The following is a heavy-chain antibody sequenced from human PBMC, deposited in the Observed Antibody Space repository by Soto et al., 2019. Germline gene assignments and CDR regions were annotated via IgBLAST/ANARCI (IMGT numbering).Heavy chain of an antibody. V-gene: IGHV6-1*01. D-gene: IGHD5-12*01. CDR1: GDSVSSNSAA. J-gene: IGHJ6*02. CDR3: ARNLRVGTIYYYGMDV. CDR2: TYYRSKWYN. Sequence: SQPLSLTCAISGDSVSSNSAAWNWIRQSPSRGLEWLGRTYYRSKWYNDYAVSVKSRITINPDTSKNQFSLQLNSVTPEDTAVYYCARNLRVGTIYYYGMDVWGQGTTVTVSS.